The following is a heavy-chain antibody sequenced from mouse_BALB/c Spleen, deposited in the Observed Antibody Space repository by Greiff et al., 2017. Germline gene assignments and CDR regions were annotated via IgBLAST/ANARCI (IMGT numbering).Heavy chain of an antibody. CDR3: ASEAYSNFMDY. D-gene: IGHD2-5*01. Sequence: EVQRVESGGGLVKPGGSLKLSCAASGFTFSSYAMSWVRQTPEKRLEWVANISSGGSYTYYPDSVKGRFTISRDNAKNTLYLQMSSLRSEDTAMYYCASEAYSNFMDYWGQGTSVTVSS. V-gene: IGHV5-9-3*01. J-gene: IGHJ4*01. CDR2: ISSGGSYT. CDR1: GFTFSSYA.